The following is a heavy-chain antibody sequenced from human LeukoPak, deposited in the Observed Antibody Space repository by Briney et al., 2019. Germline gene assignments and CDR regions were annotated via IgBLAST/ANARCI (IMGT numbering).Heavy chain of an antibody. Sequence: SETLSLTCTVSGGSISSYYWSWIRQPPGKGLEWIGYIYYSGSTNYNPSLKSRVTISVDTSKNQFSLKLSSVTAADTAVYYCAREDYGDYAGFDPWGQGTLVTVSS. V-gene: IGHV4-59*01. CDR3: AREDYGDYAGFDP. J-gene: IGHJ5*02. CDR1: GGSISSYY. CDR2: IYYSGST. D-gene: IGHD4-17*01.